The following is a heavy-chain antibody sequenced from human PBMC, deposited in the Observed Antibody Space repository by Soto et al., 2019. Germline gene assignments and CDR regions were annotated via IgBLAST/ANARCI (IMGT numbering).Heavy chain of an antibody. CDR2: IYYSGST. Sequence: SETLSLTCTVSGGSISSNRYYWGWLRQPPGKGLEWIGSIYYSGSTSYNPSLKSRVTISVDTSKNQFSLKLTPVTVADTAVYFCARHFSSGWDYFDFWGQGTLVTVSS. D-gene: IGHD6-19*01. CDR3: ARHFSSGWDYFDF. J-gene: IGHJ4*02. V-gene: IGHV4-39*01. CDR1: GGSISSNRYY.